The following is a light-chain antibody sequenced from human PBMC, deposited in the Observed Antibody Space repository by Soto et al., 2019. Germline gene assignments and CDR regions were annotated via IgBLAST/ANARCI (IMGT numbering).Light chain of an antibody. CDR3: EQYGSSPRT. CDR1: QSVSNNY. CDR2: DAS. V-gene: IGKV3-20*01. Sequence: EIVFTQSPGTLSLSPGARATLSCRASQSVSNNYLAWYQQKPGQAPRILIYDASSRATGIPDRFSGSGSGTDCTLTISRLETEDFAVYYCEQYGSSPRTFGQGTQVDIK. J-gene: IGKJ1*01.